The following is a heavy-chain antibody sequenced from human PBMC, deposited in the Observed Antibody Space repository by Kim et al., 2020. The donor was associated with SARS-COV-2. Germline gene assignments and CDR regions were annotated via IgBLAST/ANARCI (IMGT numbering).Heavy chain of an antibody. CDR2: ISGDGGST. V-gene: IGHV3-43*02. CDR1: GFTFDDYA. J-gene: IGHJ4*02. CDR3: AKGERVGATASPSFDY. D-gene: IGHD1-26*01. Sequence: GGSLRLSCAASGFTFDDYAMHWVRQAPGKGLEWVSLISGDGGSTYYADSVKGRFTISRDNSKNSLYLQMNSLRTEDTALYYCAKGERVGATASPSFDYWGQGTLVTVSS.